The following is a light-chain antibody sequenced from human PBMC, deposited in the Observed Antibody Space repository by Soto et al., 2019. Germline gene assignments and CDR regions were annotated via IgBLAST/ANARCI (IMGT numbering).Light chain of an antibody. CDR2: LGS. V-gene: IGKV2-28*01. Sequence: DIVMTQSPLSLPVTPGEPASFSCRSSQSLLHSNGYNYLDWYLQKPGQSPQLLIYLGSNRASGVPDRFSGSGSGTDFTLNISRLEAEDVGIYYCMQALQAPYTFGQGTRLEIK. J-gene: IGKJ2*01. CDR1: QSLLHSNGYNY. CDR3: MQALQAPYT.